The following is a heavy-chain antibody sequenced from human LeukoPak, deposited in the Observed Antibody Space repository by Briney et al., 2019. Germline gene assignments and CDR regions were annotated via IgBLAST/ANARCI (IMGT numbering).Heavy chain of an antibody. J-gene: IGHJ5*02. CDR3: ARGGYSSSWYIGWFDP. D-gene: IGHD6-13*01. CDR2: INSDGSST. CDR1: GFTFSSYW. V-gene: IGHV3-74*01. Sequence: GGSLRLSCAASGFTFSSYWMHWVRQAPGKGLVWVSRINSDGSSTSYADSVKGRFTISRDNAQNTLYLQMNSLRAEDTAVYYCARGGYSSSWYIGWFDPWGQGTLVTVSS.